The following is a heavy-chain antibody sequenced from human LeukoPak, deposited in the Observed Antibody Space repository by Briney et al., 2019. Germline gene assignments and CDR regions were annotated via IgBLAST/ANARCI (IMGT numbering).Heavy chain of an antibody. CDR2: ISGSGGTT. CDR3: AKAQVALPRFYYFDY. V-gene: IGHV3-23*01. Sequence: GGSLRPSCAASAFTFSTYAMSWVRQAPGKGLEWVSAISGSGGTTYYADSVKGRFTISRDNSKNTLYLQMNSLRAEDTAVYYCAKAQVALPRFYYFDYWGQGTLVTVSS. J-gene: IGHJ4*02. D-gene: IGHD2-15*01. CDR1: AFTFSTYA.